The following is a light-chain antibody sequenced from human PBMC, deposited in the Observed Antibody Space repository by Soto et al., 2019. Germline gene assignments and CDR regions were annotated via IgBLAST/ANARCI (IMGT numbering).Light chain of an antibody. CDR1: QGISSY. CDR3: LQHNNYPRT. J-gene: IGKJ1*01. CDR2: AAS. Sequence: IQLPPSPSSLAASVGDRVTITCRASQGISSYLAWYQQKPGKAPKLLIYAASSLESGVPSRFSGSGSGTEFTPTISSLQPEDFATYYCLQHNNYPRTFGQGTKVDIK. V-gene: IGKV1-9*01.